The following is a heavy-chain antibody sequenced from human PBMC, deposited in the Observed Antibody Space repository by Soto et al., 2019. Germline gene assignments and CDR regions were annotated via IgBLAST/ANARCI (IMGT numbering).Heavy chain of an antibody. J-gene: IGHJ4*02. CDR3: ATTGGYSSTWLLYYFDY. CDR1: GFTFSTHW. D-gene: IGHD6-13*01. Sequence: EVQLVESGGGLVQPGGSLRLSCAASGFTFSTHWMSWVRQAPGKGLEWVANIKQDGSEKYYVDSVKGRFTISRDNAKNSLYLQMNSLRAEDTAVYYCATTGGYSSTWLLYYFDYWGQGTLVTVSS. V-gene: IGHV3-7*03. CDR2: IKQDGSEK.